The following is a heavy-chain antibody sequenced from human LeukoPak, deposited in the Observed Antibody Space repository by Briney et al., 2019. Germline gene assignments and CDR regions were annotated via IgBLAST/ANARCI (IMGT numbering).Heavy chain of an antibody. CDR1: GGSFSGYY. CDR2: INHSGST. Sequence: SETLSLTCAVYGGSFSGYYWSWIRQPPGKGLEWIGEINHSGSTNYNPSLKSRVTISVDTSKNQFSLKLSSVTAADTAVYYCARRSNAFDIWGQGTMVTVSS. J-gene: IGHJ3*02. CDR3: ARRSNAFDI. V-gene: IGHV4-34*01.